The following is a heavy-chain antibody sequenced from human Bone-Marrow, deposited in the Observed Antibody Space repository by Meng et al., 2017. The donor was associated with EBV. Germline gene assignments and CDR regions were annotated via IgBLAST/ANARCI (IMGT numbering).Heavy chain of an antibody. CDR2: IIPIFGTA. Sequence: QVQLVQSGAEVKKPXSSVKVSCKASGGTFSSYTISWVRQAPGQGLEWMGGIIPIFGTANYAQKFQGRVTIIADESTSTVYMELSSLRSDDTAVYYCARDFGDYFDYWGQGTLVTVSS. J-gene: IGHJ4*02. D-gene: IGHD3-3*01. CDR1: GGTFSSYT. CDR3: ARDFGDYFDY. V-gene: IGHV1-69*01.